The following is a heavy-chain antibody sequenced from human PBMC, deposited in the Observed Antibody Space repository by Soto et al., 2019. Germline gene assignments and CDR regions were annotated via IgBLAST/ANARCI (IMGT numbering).Heavy chain of an antibody. CDR3: ARGEVLYYYGSGSYYFVY. CDR2: LSGSGVST. V-gene: IGHV3-23*01. J-gene: IGHJ4*02. CDR1: GFTFSNYA. Sequence: GGSLRLSCAASGFTFSNYAMTWVRQAPGKGLEWVSALSGSGVSTYYADSVMGRFTISRDNAKNSLYLQMNSLRAEDTAVYYCARGEVLYYYGSGSYYFVYWGQGTLVTVSS. D-gene: IGHD3-10*01.